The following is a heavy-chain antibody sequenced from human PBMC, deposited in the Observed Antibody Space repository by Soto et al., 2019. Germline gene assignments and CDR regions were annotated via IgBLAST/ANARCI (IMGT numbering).Heavy chain of an antibody. CDR2: ISYDGSNK. V-gene: IGHV3-30*03. J-gene: IGHJ4*02. Sequence: PGGSLRLSCAASGFTFSSYGMHWVRQAPGKGLEWVAVISYDGSNKYYADSVKGRFTISRDNAKNSLYLQLNSLRDEDTAVYYCARSPYYYDSSNYYGYWGQGTLVTVSS. D-gene: IGHD3-22*01. CDR3: ARSPYYYDSSNYYGY. CDR1: GFTFSSYG.